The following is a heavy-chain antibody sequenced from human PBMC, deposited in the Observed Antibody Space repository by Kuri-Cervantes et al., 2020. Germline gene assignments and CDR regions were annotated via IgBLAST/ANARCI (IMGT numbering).Heavy chain of an antibody. CDR1: GFTFSSYW. CDR3: AKRRGPGAAAFDY. CDR2: IKQDGSEK. J-gene: IGHJ4*02. V-gene: IGHV3-7*01. Sequence: GESLKISCAASGFTFSSYWMSWVRQAPGKGLEWVANIKQDGSEKYYVDSVRGRFTISRDNAKNSLYLQMNSLRAEDTAVYYCAKRRGPGAAAFDYWGQGTLVTVSS. D-gene: IGHD6-13*01.